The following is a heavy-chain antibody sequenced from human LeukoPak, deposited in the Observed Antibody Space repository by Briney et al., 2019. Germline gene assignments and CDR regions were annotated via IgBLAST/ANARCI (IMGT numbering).Heavy chain of an antibody. J-gene: IGHJ4*02. CDR1: GFTFSSYW. CDR2: IKSDGTEE. CDR3: AGGGGYLIDY. V-gene: IGHV3-7*01. Sequence: GGSLRLSCTASGFTFSSYWMNWVCQVPGKELEWVAIIKSDGTEEHYLDSVKGRFTISRDNANNLLFLQMNNLRAEDTAVYYCAGGGGYLIDYWGQGTLVTVSS. D-gene: IGHD3-22*01.